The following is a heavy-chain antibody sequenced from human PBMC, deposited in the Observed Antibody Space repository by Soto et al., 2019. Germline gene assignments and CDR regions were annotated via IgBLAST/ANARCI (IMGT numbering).Heavy chain of an antibody. V-gene: IGHV4-39*02. D-gene: IGHD3-22*01. Sequence: QLQLQESGRGLMKPSETLTLTCTVSGGSISSSSYYWGWIRQPPGKGLEWIGSIYYSGSTYYNPSLKSRVTLSVDTSQNQFSLKLSSVTAADTAVYYCARDSRGYYYDSSVSYYGMDVWGQGTTVTVSS. J-gene: IGHJ6*02. CDR2: IYYSGST. CDR3: ARDSRGYYYDSSVSYYGMDV. CDR1: GGSISSSSYY.